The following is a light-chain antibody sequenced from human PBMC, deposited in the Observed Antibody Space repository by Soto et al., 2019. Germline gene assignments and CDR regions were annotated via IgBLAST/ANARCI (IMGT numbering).Light chain of an antibody. Sequence: QSVLTQPASVSGSPGQSITISCTGTSSDVGGYNYVSWYQQHPGKAPKLMIYDVINRPSGVSNRFSGSKSGNTASLTISGLQADDDADYYCSSYTSSSTVVFGGGTKLTVL. J-gene: IGLJ2*01. V-gene: IGLV2-14*01. CDR2: DVI. CDR3: SSYTSSSTVV. CDR1: SSDVGGYNY.